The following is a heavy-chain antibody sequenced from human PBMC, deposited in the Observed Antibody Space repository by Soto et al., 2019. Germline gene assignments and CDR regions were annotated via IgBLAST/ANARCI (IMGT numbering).Heavy chain of an antibody. CDR2: ISGSGGST. V-gene: IGHV3-23*01. CDR1: GFTFSSYA. Sequence: GGSLRLSCAASGFTFSSYAMTWVRQAPGKGLEWVSAISGSGGSTYYVDSVKGRFTISRDNPKNTLYLQMNSLRVEDTAIYYCAKDPSYYYYYGMDVWGQGTTVTVSS. CDR3: AKDPSYYYYYGMDV. J-gene: IGHJ6*02.